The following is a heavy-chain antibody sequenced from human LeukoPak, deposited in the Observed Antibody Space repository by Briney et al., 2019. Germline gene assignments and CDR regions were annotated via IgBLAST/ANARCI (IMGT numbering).Heavy chain of an antibody. CDR2: IYRSGST. CDR1: TYSISSGYH. J-gene: IGHJ4*02. V-gene: IGHV4-38-2*01. D-gene: IGHD3/OR15-3a*01. Sequence: SETLSLTCAVSTYSISSGYHWGWIRQPPGKGLERIGNIYRSGSTYYNASLKSRVTISVDTSKNQFSLKLSSVTAADTAVYYCARVDWTFDYWGPGTLVTVSS. CDR3: ARVDWTFDY.